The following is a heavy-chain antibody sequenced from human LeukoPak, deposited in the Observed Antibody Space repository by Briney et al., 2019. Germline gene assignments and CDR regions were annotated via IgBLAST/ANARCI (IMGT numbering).Heavy chain of an antibody. CDR1: GYTFTGYY. J-gene: IGHJ4*02. V-gene: IGHV1-2*02. CDR3: ARNARGFDDSSGYYLEYFDY. Sequence: RGASVKVSCKASGYTFTGYYIHWVRQAPGQGLEWMGWINPNSGGTNYAQKFQGRVTMTRDTSISTAYMDLSRLRSDDTAVYYCARNARGFDDSSGYYLEYFDYWGQGTLVTVSS. D-gene: IGHD3-22*01. CDR2: INPNSGGT.